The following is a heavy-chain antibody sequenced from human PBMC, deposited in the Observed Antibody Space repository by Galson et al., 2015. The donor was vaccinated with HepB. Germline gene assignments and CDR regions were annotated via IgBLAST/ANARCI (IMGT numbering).Heavy chain of an antibody. D-gene: IGHD3-16*01. J-gene: IGHJ4*02. CDR2: LNAAGSDS. CDR1: GFTFSSHW. Sequence: SLRLSCAASGFTFSSHWMHWVRQGPGKGLEWVSRLNAAGSDSDYADSVKGRSTISRDNARNTLYLQMNSLRVEDTAVYYCARGDLRPIDYWGQGALVTVSS. V-gene: IGHV3-74*01. CDR3: ARGDLRPIDY.